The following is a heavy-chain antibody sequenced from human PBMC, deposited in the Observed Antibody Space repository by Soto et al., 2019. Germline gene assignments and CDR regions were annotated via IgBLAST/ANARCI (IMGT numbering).Heavy chain of an antibody. V-gene: IGHV4-30-2*01. CDR2: IYHSGST. J-gene: IGHJ5*02. CDR1: GGSISSGGYS. Sequence: PSETLSLTCDVSGGSISSGGYSWSWIRQPPGKGLECIGYIYHSGSTYYNPSLKSRVTLSVDRSKNQFSLKLSFVTAADTAVYYCARVGRYCSGGSCRSGWFDPWGQGTLVTVSS. CDR3: ARVGRYCSGGSCRSGWFDP. D-gene: IGHD2-15*01.